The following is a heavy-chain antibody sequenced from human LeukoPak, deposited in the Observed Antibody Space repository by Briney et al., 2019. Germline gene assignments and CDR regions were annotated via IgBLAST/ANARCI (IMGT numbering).Heavy chain of an antibody. Sequence: PSETLSLTCTVSGGSISGYYWSWIRQPPGKGLEWIGYIYYSGSTNYNPSLKSRVTISVDTSKNQFSLKLSSVTAADTAVYYCARGPYDSSGYLGSGDYYFDYWGQGTLVTVSS. D-gene: IGHD3-22*01. V-gene: IGHV4-59*01. J-gene: IGHJ4*02. CDR3: ARGPYDSSGYLGSGDYYFDY. CDR1: GGSISGYY. CDR2: IYYSGST.